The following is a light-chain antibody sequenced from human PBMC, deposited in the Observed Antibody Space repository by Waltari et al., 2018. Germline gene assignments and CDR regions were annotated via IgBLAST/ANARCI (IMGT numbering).Light chain of an antibody. CDR2: EVS. V-gene: IGLV2-14*01. CDR3: SSYTSSSTLV. J-gene: IGLJ2*01. CDR1: SSYVGGYKY. Sequence: QSALTQPASVSGSPVQSITISCTGTSSYVGGYKYVSWYQHHPGKAPKLIIYEVSNRPSGVSNRFSGSKSGNTASLTISGLQAEDEADYYCSSYTSSSTLVFGGGTKLTVL.